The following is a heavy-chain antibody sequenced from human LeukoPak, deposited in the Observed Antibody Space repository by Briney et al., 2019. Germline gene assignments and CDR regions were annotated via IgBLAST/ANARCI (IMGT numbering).Heavy chain of an antibody. CDR2: ISAYNGNT. CDR1: GYTFTSYG. J-gene: IGHJ4*02. V-gene: IGHV1-18*01. D-gene: IGHD3-22*01. CDR3: ARDNIHYYDSSGYYLFDY. Sequence: ASVKVSCKASGYTFTSYGNSWVRQAPGQGLEWMGWISAYNGNTNYAQKLQGRVTMTTDTSTSTAYMELRSLRSDDTDVYYCARDNIHYYDSSGYYLFDYWGQGTLVTVAS.